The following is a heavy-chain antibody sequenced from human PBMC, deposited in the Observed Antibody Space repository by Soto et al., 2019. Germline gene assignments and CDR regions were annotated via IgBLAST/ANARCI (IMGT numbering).Heavy chain of an antibody. D-gene: IGHD6-13*01. CDR1: GGSISSYY. V-gene: IGHV4-59*01. Sequence: SETLSLTCTVSGGSISSYYWSWIRQPPGKGLEWIGYIYYSGSTNYNPSLKSRVTISVDTSKNQFSLKLSSVTAADTAVYYCARARDSWRGRIAAAGTRYYFDYWGQGTLVTVSS. J-gene: IGHJ4*02. CDR2: IYYSGST. CDR3: ARARDSWRGRIAAAGTRYYFDY.